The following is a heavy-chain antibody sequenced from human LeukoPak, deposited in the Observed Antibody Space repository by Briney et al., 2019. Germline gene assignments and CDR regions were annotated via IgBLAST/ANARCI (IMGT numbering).Heavy chain of an antibody. J-gene: IGHJ5*02. Sequence: SVKVSCKASGGTFSSYAISWVRQAPGQGLEWMGGIIPIFGTANYAQKFQGRVTITADKSTSTAYMELSSLRSEDTAVYYCARDGVDNGDYGWFDPWGQGTLVTVSS. D-gene: IGHD4-17*01. V-gene: IGHV1-69*06. CDR2: IIPIFGTA. CDR1: GGTFSSYA. CDR3: ARDGVDNGDYGWFDP.